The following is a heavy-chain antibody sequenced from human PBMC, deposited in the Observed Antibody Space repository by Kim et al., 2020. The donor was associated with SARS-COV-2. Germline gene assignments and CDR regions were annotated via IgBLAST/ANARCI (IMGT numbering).Heavy chain of an antibody. CDR3: ARKGRIAATGHDY. V-gene: IGHV4-59*01. D-gene: IGHD6-13*01. CDR2: IYYSGTT. CDR1: GGSISSYY. Sequence: SETLSLTCTVSGGSISSYYWSWIRQPPGKGLEWIGYIYYSGTTNYNPSLKSRVTISVDTSKNQISLKLRSVTAADTALYYCARKGRIAATGHDYWGQGTLVTVSS. J-gene: IGHJ4*02.